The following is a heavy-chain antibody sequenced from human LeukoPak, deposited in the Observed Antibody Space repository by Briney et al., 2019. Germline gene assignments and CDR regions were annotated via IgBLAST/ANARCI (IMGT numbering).Heavy chain of an antibody. J-gene: IGHJ3*02. CDR2: IWSDGNNR. Sequence: PGGSMRLSCAASGFTFSNYGMHWVRQAPGKGPEGVAVIWSDGNNRYYADSVKGRFIFSRDNSKNTLSLQMNSLRAEDTAVYYCVKERGPFDGFDIWGQGTMVTVFS. CDR1: GFTFSNYG. CDR3: VKERGPFDGFDI. V-gene: IGHV3-33*06.